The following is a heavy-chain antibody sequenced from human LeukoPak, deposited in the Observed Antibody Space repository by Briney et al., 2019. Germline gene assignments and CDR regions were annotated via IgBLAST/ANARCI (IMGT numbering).Heavy chain of an antibody. J-gene: IGHJ4*02. Sequence: SETLSLTCTVSGYSISSGYYWGWIRQPPGKGLEWIGSIYHSRSTYYNPSLKSRVTISVDTSKNQFSLKLSSVTAADTAVYYCAREGGLSFDYWGQGTLVTVSS. V-gene: IGHV4-38-2*02. D-gene: IGHD2/OR15-2a*01. CDR3: AREGGLSFDY. CDR2: IYHSRST. CDR1: GYSISSGYY.